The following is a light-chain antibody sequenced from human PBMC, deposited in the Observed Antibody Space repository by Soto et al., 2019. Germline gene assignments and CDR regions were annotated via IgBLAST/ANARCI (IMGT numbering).Light chain of an antibody. CDR3: QQLNSYPFIT. CDR2: AAS. J-gene: IGKJ5*01. V-gene: IGKV1-9*01. CDR1: QGINNY. Sequence: DIQLTQSPSFLSASVGDRVTITCRASQGINNYLAWYQQKPGKAPKLLIYAASTLQSGVPPRFSGSGSGTGFTLTVSSLQPEDFATYYCQQLNSYPFITCDQGTRLEIK.